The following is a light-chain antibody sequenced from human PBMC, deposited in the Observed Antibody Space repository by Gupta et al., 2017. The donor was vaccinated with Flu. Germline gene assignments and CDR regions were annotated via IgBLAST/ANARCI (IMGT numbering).Light chain of an antibody. J-gene: IGLJ3*02. CDR1: SSNIGSNY. Sequence: QSVLTQPPSASGTPGPRVTISCSGSSSNIGSNYVYWYQQLPGTAPKLLSDRNNQRPSGVPDRFSGSKSGTSAALAISGLRSEDEADYDCAAWDDSLSGPGVFGGGTKL. CDR2: RNN. CDR3: AAWDDSLSGPGV. V-gene: IGLV1-47*01.